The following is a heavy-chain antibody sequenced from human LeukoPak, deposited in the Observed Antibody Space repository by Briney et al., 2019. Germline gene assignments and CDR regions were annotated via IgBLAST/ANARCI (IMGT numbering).Heavy chain of an antibody. CDR1: GGTFSSYA. V-gene: IGHV1-69*04. J-gene: IGHJ6*03. D-gene: IGHD2-21*01. CDR2: IIPILGIA. CDR3: ARDQRDTYCGGDCPGDYYMDV. Sequence: RASVKVSCKASGGTFSSYAISWVRQAPGQGLEWMGRIIPILGIANYAQKFQGRVTITADTSASTAYMELSSLRSEDTAVYYCARDQRDTYCGGDCPGDYYMDVWGKGTTVTVSS.